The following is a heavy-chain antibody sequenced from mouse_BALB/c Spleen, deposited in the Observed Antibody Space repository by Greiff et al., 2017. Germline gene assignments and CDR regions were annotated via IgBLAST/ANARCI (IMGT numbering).Heavy chain of an antibody. Sequence: EVKLMESGGGLVQPGGSLKLSCAASGFTFSSYGMSWVRQTPDKRLELVATINSNGGSTYYPDSVKGRFTISRDNAKNTLYLQMSSLKSEDTAMYYCARPSGIFAYWGQGTLVTVSA. CDR2: INSNGGST. V-gene: IGHV5-6-3*01. CDR1: GFTFSSYG. CDR3: ARPSGIFAY. J-gene: IGHJ3*01. D-gene: IGHD4-1*01.